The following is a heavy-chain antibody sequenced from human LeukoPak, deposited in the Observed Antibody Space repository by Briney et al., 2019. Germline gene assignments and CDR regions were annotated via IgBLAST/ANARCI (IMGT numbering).Heavy chain of an antibody. D-gene: IGHD1-26*01. CDR2: IWYDGSNK. CDR1: GFTFRSYG. CDR3: AGGVGALDLDL. V-gene: IGHV3-33*01. J-gene: IGHJ2*01. Sequence: PGGSLRLSCAASGFTFRSYGMHWVRQAPGKGLEWVAVIWYDGSNKYYADSVKGRFTISRDNSKNTMYLQMNSQRAEDTAVYYCAGGVGALDLDLWGRGTLVTVSS.